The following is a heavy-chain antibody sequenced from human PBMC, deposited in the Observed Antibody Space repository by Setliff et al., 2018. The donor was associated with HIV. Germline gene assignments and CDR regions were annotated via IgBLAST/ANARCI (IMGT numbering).Heavy chain of an antibody. V-gene: IGHV4-39*01. CDR2: IFHTGST. D-gene: IGHD3-10*01. CDR1: GGSIITSNYY. Sequence: NPSETLSLTCSVSGGSIITSNYYWGWIRQPPGKGLEWIGEIFHTGSTNYNPSLKSRVTISVDTSKNQFSLKLSSVTAADTAVYYCARRPGPVDYWGQGTLVTVSS. CDR3: ARRPGPVDY. J-gene: IGHJ4*02.